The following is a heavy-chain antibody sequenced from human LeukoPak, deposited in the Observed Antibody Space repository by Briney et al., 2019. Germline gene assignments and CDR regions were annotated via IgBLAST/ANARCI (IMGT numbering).Heavy chain of an antibody. J-gene: IGHJ5*02. CDR3: ARNPPPITMVRGVIGNWFDP. V-gene: IGHV1-18*01. CDR2: ISAYNGNT. CDR1: GYTFTSYG. D-gene: IGHD3-10*01. Sequence: ASVKVSCKASGYTFTSYGISWVRQAPGQGLEWMGWISAYNGNTNYAQKLQGRVTMTTDTSTGTAYMELRSLRSDDTAVYYCARNPPPITMVRGVIGNWFDPWGQGTLVTVSS.